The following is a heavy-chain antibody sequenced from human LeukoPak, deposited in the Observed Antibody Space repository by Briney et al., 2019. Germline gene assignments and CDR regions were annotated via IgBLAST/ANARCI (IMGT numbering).Heavy chain of an antibody. CDR1: GGSISSGGYY. CDR3: ARDRIEPITMIVEEAFDI. CDR2: IYYSGST. D-gene: IGHD3-22*01. V-gene: IGHV4-31*03. J-gene: IGHJ3*02. Sequence: SETLSHTCTVSGGSISSGGYYWSWIRQHPGKGLEWIGYIYYSGSTYYNPSLKSRVTISVDTSKNQFSLKLSSVTAADTAVYYCARDRIEPITMIVEEAFDIWGQGTMVTVSS.